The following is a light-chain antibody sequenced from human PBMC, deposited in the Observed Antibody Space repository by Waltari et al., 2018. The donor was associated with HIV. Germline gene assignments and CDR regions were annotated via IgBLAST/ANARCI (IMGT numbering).Light chain of an antibody. Sequence: QPVLTQPPSASGTPGNGVTSSCPGSNHTLRTNYVFWYSHLPGMAPKLLIYRNNRQPSGIPDRFSGSRSGTSASLAISGLRSEDEADYYCATWDDSLIWVFGGGTKLTVL. J-gene: IGLJ3*02. CDR3: ATWDDSLIWV. V-gene: IGLV1-47*01. CDR1: NHTLRTNY. CDR2: RNN.